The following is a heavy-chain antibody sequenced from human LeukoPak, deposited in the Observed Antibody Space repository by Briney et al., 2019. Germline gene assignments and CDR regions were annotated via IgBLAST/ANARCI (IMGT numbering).Heavy chain of an antibody. CDR1: GGSFSGYY. Sequence: SETLSLTCAVYGGSFSGYYWSWIRQPPGKGLEWIGEINHSGSTNYNPSLKSRVTISVDTSKNQFSLKLSSVTAADTAVYYCVRSTWNFDYWGQGTLVTVSS. CDR2: INHSGST. V-gene: IGHV4-34*01. D-gene: IGHD2-2*01. J-gene: IGHJ4*02. CDR3: VRSTWNFDY.